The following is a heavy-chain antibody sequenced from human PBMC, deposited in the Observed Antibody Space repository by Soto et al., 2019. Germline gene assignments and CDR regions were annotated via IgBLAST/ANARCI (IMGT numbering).Heavy chain of an antibody. J-gene: IGHJ4*02. Sequence: QVQLVQSGAEVRKPGASVKVSCKASGYTFTNYYMHWVRQAPGQGLEWMGIINPSGGGTNYAQKFQGRDTMTRATSTSILYMELSSLRSDDTDVYYCARGGNIAARPLDYWGQGTLVTVSS. D-gene: IGHD6-6*01. CDR3: ARGGNIAARPLDY. CDR1: GYTFTNYY. CDR2: INPSGGGT. V-gene: IGHV1-46*01.